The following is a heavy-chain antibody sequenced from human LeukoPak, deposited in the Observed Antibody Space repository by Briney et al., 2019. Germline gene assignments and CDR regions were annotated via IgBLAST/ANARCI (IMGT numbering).Heavy chain of an antibody. J-gene: IGHJ5*02. Sequence: GGSLRLSCAASGFTFSSYSMNWVRQAPGKGLEWVSSISSSSSYIYYADSVKGRCTISRDNAKNSLYLQMNSLRAEDTAVYYCARGSAYSSSWNWFDPWGQGTLVTVSS. CDR1: GFTFSSYS. D-gene: IGHD6-13*01. CDR3: ARGSAYSSSWNWFDP. V-gene: IGHV3-21*01. CDR2: ISSSSSYI.